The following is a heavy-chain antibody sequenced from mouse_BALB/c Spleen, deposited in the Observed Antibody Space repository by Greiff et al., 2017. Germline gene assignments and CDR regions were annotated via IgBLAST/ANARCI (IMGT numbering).Heavy chain of an antibody. CDR1: GFTFSDYY. Sequence: EVQLQQSGGGLVKPGGSLKLSCAASGFTFSDYYMYWVRQTPEKRLEWVATISDGGSYTYYPDSVKGRFTISRDNAKNNLYLQMSSLKSEDTAMYYCARGGYGYVPYFDVWGAGTTVTVSS. V-gene: IGHV5-4*02. CDR2: ISDGGSYT. CDR3: ARGGYGYVPYFDV. D-gene: IGHD1-2*01. J-gene: IGHJ1*01.